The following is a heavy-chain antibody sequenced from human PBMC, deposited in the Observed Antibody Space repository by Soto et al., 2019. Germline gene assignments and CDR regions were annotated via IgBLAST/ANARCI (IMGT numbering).Heavy chain of an antibody. CDR3: AKGDNHGPKTDYAFDP. D-gene: IGHD4-17*01. CDR2: TYFRSKWYN. CDR1: GDSVSSNTAS. V-gene: IGHV6-1*01. Sequence: PSQTLSLTCAISGDSVSSNTASWNWIRQSPSRGLEWLGRTYFRSKWYNDYAVSVKSRIIINPDTSNNQFSLQLNSVTPEDTAVYFCAKGDNHGPKTDYAFDPWGQGIMVTVSS. J-gene: IGHJ5*02.